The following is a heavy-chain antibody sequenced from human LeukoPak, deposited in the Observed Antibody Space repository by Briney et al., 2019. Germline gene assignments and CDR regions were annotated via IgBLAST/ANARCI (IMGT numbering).Heavy chain of an antibody. Sequence: SVKVSSKASGGTFSSYAISWVRQAPGQGLEWMGGIIPIFGTANYAQKFQGRVTITADKSTSTAYMELSSLRSEDTAVYYCARHTIGAFDIWGQGTMVTVSS. D-gene: IGHD3-9*01. V-gene: IGHV1-69*06. CDR3: ARHTIGAFDI. CDR2: IIPIFGTA. CDR1: GGTFSSYA. J-gene: IGHJ3*02.